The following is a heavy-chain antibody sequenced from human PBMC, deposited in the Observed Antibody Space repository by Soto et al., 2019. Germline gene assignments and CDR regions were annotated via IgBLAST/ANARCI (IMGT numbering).Heavy chain of an antibody. CDR1: GGSFSGYY. D-gene: IGHD6-6*01. CDR2: INHSGST. J-gene: IGHJ6*02. CDR3: ASDTEYSSSYGIDV. V-gene: IGHV4-34*01. Sequence: QVQLQQWGAGLLKPSETLSLTCAVYGGSFSGYYWSWIRQPPGKGLEWIGEINHSGSTNYNPSLKSRVTISVDTSKNQFSLKLSSVTAADSAVYYCASDTEYSSSYGIDVWGQGTTVTVSS.